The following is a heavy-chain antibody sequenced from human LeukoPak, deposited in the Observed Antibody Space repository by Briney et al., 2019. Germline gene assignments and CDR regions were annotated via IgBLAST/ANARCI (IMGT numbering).Heavy chain of an antibody. CDR2: ISSSSSTI. J-gene: IGHJ4*02. V-gene: IGHV3-48*01. CDR3: AREGSYYDSSGYYLVDY. CDR1: GFTFSSYS. Sequence: GGSLRLSCAASGFTFSSYSMNWVRQAPGKGLEWVSYISSSSSTIYYADSVKGRFTISRDNAKNSLYLQMNSLRAEGTAVYYCAREGSYYDSSGYYLVDYWGQGTLVTVSS. D-gene: IGHD3-22*01.